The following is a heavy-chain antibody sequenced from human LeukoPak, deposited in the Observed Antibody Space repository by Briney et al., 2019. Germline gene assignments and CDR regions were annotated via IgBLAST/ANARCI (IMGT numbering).Heavy chain of an antibody. J-gene: IGHJ6*02. CDR3: ATLLTVTTLSYYFYGMDV. D-gene: IGHD4-17*01. V-gene: IGHV3-23*01. CDR2: ISGSGGST. Sequence: GGSLRLSCAASGFTLSNYAMSWVRQAPGKGLEWVSAISGSGGSTSYADSVKGRFTISRDNSKNTLYLQMDSLRAEDTAVYYCATLLTVTTLSYYFYGMDVWGQGTAVTVSS. CDR1: GFTLSNYA.